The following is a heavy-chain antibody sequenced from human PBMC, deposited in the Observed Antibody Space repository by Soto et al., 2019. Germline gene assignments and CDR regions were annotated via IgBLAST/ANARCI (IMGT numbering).Heavy chain of an antibody. CDR3: ARGRRYCSGGSCWLGAFDI. CDR2: IWYDGSNK. CDR1: GFTFSSYG. V-gene: IGHV3-33*01. J-gene: IGHJ3*02. Sequence: PVGSLRLSCAASGFTFSSYGMHWVRQAPGKGLEWVAVIWYDGSNKYYADSVKGRFTISRDNSKNTLYLQMNSLRAEDTAVYYCARGRRYCSGGSCWLGAFDIWGQGTMVTVSS. D-gene: IGHD2-15*01.